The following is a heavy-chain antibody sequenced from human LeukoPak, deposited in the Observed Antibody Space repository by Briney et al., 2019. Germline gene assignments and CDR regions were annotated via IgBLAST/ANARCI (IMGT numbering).Heavy chain of an antibody. CDR1: GGSISSSSYY. CDR3: ARDGEYYDILTGYPPYYYYGMDV. J-gene: IGHJ6*02. CDR2: IYYSGST. D-gene: IGHD3-9*01. V-gene: IGHV4-39*07. Sequence: SETLSLTCTVSGGSISSSSYYWGWIRQPPGKGLEWIGSIYYSGSTYYNPSLKSRVTISVDTSKNQFSLKLSSVTAADTAVYYCARDGEYYDILTGYPPYYYYGMDVWGQGTTVTVSS.